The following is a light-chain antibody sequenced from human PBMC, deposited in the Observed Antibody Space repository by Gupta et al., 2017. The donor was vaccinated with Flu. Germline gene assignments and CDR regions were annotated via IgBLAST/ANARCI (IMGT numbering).Light chain of an antibody. V-gene: IGKV3-20*01. CDR2: GAS. CDR3: QQHGSSPLT. CDR1: QSVTTNS. J-gene: IGKJ4*01. Sequence: TLSLSPGERATLSCGASQSVTTNSLAWYQQKPGQAPRLLIYGASTRATGIPVRFSGSGSGTDFTLTISRLEPEDFAVYFCQQHGSSPLTFGGGTKVEIQ.